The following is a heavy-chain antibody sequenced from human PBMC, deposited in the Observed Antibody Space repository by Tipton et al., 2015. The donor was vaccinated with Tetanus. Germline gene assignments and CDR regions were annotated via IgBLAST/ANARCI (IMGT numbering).Heavy chain of an antibody. CDR3: ARPYYYDSSGYSPWRNDAFDI. Sequence: QVQLVQSGAEVKKPGASVKVSCKASGYTFTGYYMHWVRQAPGQGLEWMGWINPNSGGTNYAQKFQGRVTMTRDTSISTAYMELSRLRSDDTAVYYCARPYYYDSSGYSPWRNDAFDIWGQGTMVTVSS. D-gene: IGHD3-22*01. CDR1: GYTFTGYY. CDR2: INPNSGGT. J-gene: IGHJ3*02. V-gene: IGHV1-2*02.